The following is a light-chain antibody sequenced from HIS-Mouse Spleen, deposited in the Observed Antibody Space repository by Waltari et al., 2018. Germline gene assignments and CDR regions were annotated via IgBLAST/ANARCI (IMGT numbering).Light chain of an antibody. CDR3: CSYAGSSTWV. V-gene: IGLV2-23*01. Sequence: QSALTQPASGSGSPGQSITISCTGTSSDVGSYNVFSWYQQHPGKAPKLMSYEGSKRPSGVSNRFSGSKSGNTASRTISGLQAEDEADYYCCSYAGSSTWVFGGGTKLTVL. CDR1: SSDVGSYNV. CDR2: EGS. J-gene: IGLJ3*02.